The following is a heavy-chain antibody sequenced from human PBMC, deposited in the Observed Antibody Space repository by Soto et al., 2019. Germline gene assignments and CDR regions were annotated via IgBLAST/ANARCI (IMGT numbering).Heavy chain of an antibody. V-gene: IGHV3-21*01. J-gene: IGHJ6*01. Sequence: PGGSLRLSCAASGFTFSSYSMNWVRQAPWKGLEWVSSISSSSSYIYYADSVKGRFTISRDNAKNSLYLQMNSLRAEDTAVYYCARRLGEYYYYGMDVWGQGTTVTVSS. CDR1: GFTFSSYS. CDR2: ISSSSSYI. D-gene: IGHD3-16*01. CDR3: ARRLGEYYYYGMDV.